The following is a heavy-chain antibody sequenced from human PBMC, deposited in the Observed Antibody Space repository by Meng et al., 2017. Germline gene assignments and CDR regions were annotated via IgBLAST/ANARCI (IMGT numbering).Heavy chain of an antibody. V-gene: IGHV3-53*01. J-gene: IGHJ5*02. CDR1: GFTVSSNY. Sequence: EVQLVESGGGLIQPGGSLRLSCAASGFTVSSNYMSWVRQVPGKGLEWVSVIYTGGSTHYADSVKGRFTISRDNSKNTVYFQMNSLRAEYTAVYYCARGSVGFDPWGQGTLVTVSS. D-gene: IGHD1-26*01. CDR3: ARGSVGFDP. CDR2: IYTGGST.